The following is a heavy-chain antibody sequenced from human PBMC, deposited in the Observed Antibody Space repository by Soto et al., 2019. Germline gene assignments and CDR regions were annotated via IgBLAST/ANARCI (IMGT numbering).Heavy chain of an antibody. D-gene: IGHD1-26*01. CDR1: GGTFSSYT. J-gene: IGHJ3*02. V-gene: IGHV1-69*08. CDR3: ARDHYSVSANVAFYI. Sequence: QVQLVQSGAEVKKPGSSVKVSCKASGGTFSSYTISWVRQAPGQGLEWMGRIIPILGIANYAQKFQGRVTITADKSTSTANMELSSLRPDDTDVYDCARDHYSVSANVAFYIWGQGTMVTASS. CDR2: IIPILGIA.